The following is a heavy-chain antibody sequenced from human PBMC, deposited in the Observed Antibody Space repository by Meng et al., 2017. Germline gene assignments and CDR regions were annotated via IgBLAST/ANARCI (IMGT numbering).Heavy chain of an antibody. CDR1: GYTFTSYG. CDR2: ISAYNGNT. J-gene: IGHJ6*02. CDR3: AKLRTSELEDYYYYGMDV. D-gene: IGHD1-14*01. Sequence: ASVKVSCKASGYTFTSYGISWVRQAPGQGLEWMGWISAYNGNTNYAQKLQGRVTMTTDTSTSTAYMELRSLRSDDTAVYYCAKLRTSELEDYYYYGMDVWGQGTTVTVSS. V-gene: IGHV1-18*01.